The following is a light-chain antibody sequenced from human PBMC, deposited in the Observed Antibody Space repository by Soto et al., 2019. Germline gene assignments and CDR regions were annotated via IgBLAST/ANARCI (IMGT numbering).Light chain of an antibody. Sequence: EIVLTQSPGTLSLSPGERATLSCRASQSISSSFLGWYQQKPGQAPRLLIYGASSRATGIPDRFSGSGSGTDFTLTISRLEPEDFAVYYCQQYGSSPWTFDQGTKVEIK. CDR3: QQYGSSPWT. CDR1: QSISSSF. CDR2: GAS. V-gene: IGKV3-20*01. J-gene: IGKJ1*01.